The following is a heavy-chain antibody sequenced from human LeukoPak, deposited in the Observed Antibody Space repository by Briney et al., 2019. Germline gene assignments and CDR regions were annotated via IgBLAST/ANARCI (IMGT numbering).Heavy chain of an antibody. CDR1: VFTFSYYG. V-gene: IGHV3-33*01. J-gene: IGHJ4*02. CDR3: ARALSSTTGWYYFDH. CDR2: IRYDGSDK. Sequence: PGGSLGLSCAASVFTFSYYGMHWVRQAPGKGLEWVAIIRYDGSDKYYADSVKGRFTISRDNSKNTLDLHMNSLRAEDTAVYYCARALSSTTGWYYFDHWGQGTLVTVSS. D-gene: IGHD6-19*01.